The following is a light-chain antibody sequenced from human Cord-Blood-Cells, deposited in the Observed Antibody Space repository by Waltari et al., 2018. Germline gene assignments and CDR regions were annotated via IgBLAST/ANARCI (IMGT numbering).Light chain of an antibody. Sequence: QSALTQPASVSGSPGQSITISCTGTSSDVGGYNYVSWYQQHPGKAPKLMIYEVSSRPSGVSNRFSGSKSGNTASLTSSGLQAEDEADYYCSSYTSSSTLVFGGGTKLTVL. CDR3: SSYTSSSTLV. CDR1: SSDVGGYNY. J-gene: IGLJ2*01. V-gene: IGLV2-14*01. CDR2: EVS.